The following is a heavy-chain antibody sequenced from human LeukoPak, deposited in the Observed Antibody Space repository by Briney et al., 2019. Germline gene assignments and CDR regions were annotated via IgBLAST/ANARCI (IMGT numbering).Heavy chain of an antibody. Sequence: AGGSLRLSCAASGFTFSDYYMSWIRQAPGKGLEWVSYISSSGSTIYYADSVRGRFTISRDNAKNSLYLQMNSLRAEDTAVYYCARDRGYYGDYSFDYWGQGTLITVSS. CDR1: GFTFSDYY. CDR3: ARDRGYYGDYSFDY. V-gene: IGHV3-11*04. J-gene: IGHJ4*02. D-gene: IGHD4-17*01. CDR2: ISSSGSTI.